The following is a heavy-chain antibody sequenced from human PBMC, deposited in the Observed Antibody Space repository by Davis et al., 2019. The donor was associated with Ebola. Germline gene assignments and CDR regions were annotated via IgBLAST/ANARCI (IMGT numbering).Heavy chain of an antibody. Sequence: GGSLRLSCAASGFTFSSYAMSWVRQAPGKGLEWVSAISGSGDTTYYADSVKGRFTISRDNSKNTLYLQMNSLRAEDTAVYYCARAFNYYDSSGYSWAEYFQHWGQGTLVTVSS. CDR3: ARAFNYYDSSGYSWAEYFQH. D-gene: IGHD3-22*01. CDR2: ISGSGDTT. J-gene: IGHJ1*01. V-gene: IGHV3-23*01. CDR1: GFTFSSYA.